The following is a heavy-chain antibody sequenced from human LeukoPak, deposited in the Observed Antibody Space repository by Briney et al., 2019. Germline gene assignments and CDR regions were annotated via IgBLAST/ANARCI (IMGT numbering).Heavy chain of an antibody. D-gene: IGHD2-15*01. CDR1: GDSISSYY. J-gene: IGHJ3*02. V-gene: IGHV4-59*08. CDR3: ARLLVFCSGGSCYLDAFDI. CDR2: IYYSGST. Sequence: SETLSLTCTVSGDSISSYYWSWIRQPPGKGLEWIGYIYYSGSTSYNPSLKSRVTISVDTSKNQFSLKLSSVTAADTAVYYCARLLVFCSGGSCYLDAFDIWGQGTMATVSS.